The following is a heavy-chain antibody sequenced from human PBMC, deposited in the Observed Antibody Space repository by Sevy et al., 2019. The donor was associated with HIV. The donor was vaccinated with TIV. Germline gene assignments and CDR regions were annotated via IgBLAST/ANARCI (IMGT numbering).Heavy chain of an antibody. CDR2: IGIYNGNA. D-gene: IGHD3-10*01. CDR3: ARVPTYYYGSATYFDY. Sequence: ASVKVSCKASGYTFASNGISWVRQAPGQELEWIGWIGIYNGNAKSAQKFQGRVTMTTDTSTSTAYMELGSLRSDDTAVYYCARVPTYYYGSATYFDYWGQGTLVTVSS. J-gene: IGHJ4*02. CDR1: GYTFASNG. V-gene: IGHV1-18*01.